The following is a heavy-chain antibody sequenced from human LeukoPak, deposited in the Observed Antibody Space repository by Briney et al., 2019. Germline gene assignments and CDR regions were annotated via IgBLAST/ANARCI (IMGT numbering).Heavy chain of an antibody. V-gene: IGHV3-23*01. D-gene: IGHD2-8*01. Sequence: GGSLRLSCAASGFTFSSCVMSWVRQAPGKGLEWVSVISGSSLSAYYADSVKGRFTISRDNSKNTLYLQMNSLGVEDTAVYYCAKDPCTDGVCYTSSYYGMDVWGLGTTVTVSS. CDR1: GFTFSSCV. J-gene: IGHJ6*02. CDR2: ISGSSLSA. CDR3: AKDPCTDGVCYTSSYYGMDV.